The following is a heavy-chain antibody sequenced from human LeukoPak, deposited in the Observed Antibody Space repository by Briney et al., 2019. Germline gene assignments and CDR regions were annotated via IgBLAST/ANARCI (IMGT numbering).Heavy chain of an antibody. J-gene: IGHJ6*03. CDR1: GGTFSSYT. V-gene: IGHV1-69*02. CDR2: IIPILGIA. D-gene: IGHD3-10*01. Sequence: SSVKVSCKASGGTFSSYTISWVRQAPGQGLEWMGRIIPILGIANYAQKFQGRVTITADKSTSTAYMELSSLRSEDTAVYYCARASSSGYYYMDVWGKGTTVIVSS. CDR3: ARASSSGYYYMDV.